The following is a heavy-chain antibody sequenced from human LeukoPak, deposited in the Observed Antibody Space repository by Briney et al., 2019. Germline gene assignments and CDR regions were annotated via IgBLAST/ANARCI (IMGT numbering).Heavy chain of an antibody. Sequence: GGSLRLSCAASGFTFSSYAMSWVRQAPGKGLEWVSAISGSGGSTYYADSVKGRFTISRDNSKNTLYLQMNSLRAEDTAVYYYAKFLPTHIVVANYYFDYWGQGTLVTVSS. CDR2: ISGSGGST. CDR3: AKFLPTHIVVANYYFDY. D-gene: IGHD2-21*01. CDR1: GFTFSSYA. J-gene: IGHJ4*02. V-gene: IGHV3-23*01.